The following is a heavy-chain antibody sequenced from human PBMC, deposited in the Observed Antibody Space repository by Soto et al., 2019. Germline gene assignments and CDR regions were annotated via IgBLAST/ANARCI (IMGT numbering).Heavy chain of an antibody. J-gene: IGHJ6*03. CDR1: GGTFSSYT. D-gene: IGHD2-21*01. V-gene: IGHV1-69*02. CDR2: VIPILGIA. CDR3: ARFGPDGWGGQSSYYYYYLDV. Sequence: QVQLVQSGAEVKKPGSSVKVSCKASGGTFSSYTISWVRQAPGQGLEWMGRVIPILGIANYAQKFQGRVTITADKATSTAYMELSSLRSEDTAVYYCARFGPDGWGGQSSYYYYYLDVLGKGTKVTVSS.